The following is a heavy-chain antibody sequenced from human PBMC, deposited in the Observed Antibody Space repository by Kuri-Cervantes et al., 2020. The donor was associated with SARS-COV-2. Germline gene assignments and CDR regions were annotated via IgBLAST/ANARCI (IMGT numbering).Heavy chain of an antibody. D-gene: IGHD1-26*01. CDR1: GFTFSSYS. V-gene: IGHV3-21*04. CDR2: ISSSSSYI. J-gene: IGHJ4*02. Sequence: GGSLRLSCAASGFTFSSYSMNWVRQAPGKGLEWVSSISSSSSYIYYADSVKGRFTISRGNSKNSLYLQMNSLRAEDTAVYYCARATSFASIYYYFDSWGQGNLVTVSS. CDR3: ARATSFASIYYYFDS.